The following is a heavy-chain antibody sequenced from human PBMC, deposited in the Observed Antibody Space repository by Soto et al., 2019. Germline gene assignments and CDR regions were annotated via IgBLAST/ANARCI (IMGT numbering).Heavy chain of an antibody. J-gene: IGHJ4*02. CDR3: AKHPIFGVVTHYFAH. CDR1: GFAFSAYA. CDR2: IGGGGHDT. Sequence: HLLDSGGSLVEPGGSLRLSCSASGFAFSAYAMSWVRQAPQKGLEWVSGIGGGGHDTRYGDSVKGRFSITRDNSRNTLYLEMNRLTAEDTAVYYCAKHPIFGVVTHYFAHWGRGVLVTVSS. D-gene: IGHD3-3*01. V-gene: IGHV3-23*01.